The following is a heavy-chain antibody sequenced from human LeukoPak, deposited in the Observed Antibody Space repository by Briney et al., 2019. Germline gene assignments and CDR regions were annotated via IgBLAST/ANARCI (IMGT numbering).Heavy chain of an antibody. CDR3: ARVGSGGY. J-gene: IGHJ4*02. CDR1: GFTFSSYA. Sequence: PGGSLGLSCAASGFTFSSYAMHWVRQAPGKGLEWVAVISYDGSNKYYADSVKGRFTISRDNSKNTLYLQMNSLRAEDTAVYYCARVGSGGYWGQGTLVTVSS. CDR2: ISYDGSNK. V-gene: IGHV3-30*01. D-gene: IGHD1-1*01.